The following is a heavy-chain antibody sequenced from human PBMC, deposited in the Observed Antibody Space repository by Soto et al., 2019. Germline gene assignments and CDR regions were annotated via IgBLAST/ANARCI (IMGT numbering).Heavy chain of an antibody. CDR1: GYTFTSYD. Sequence: QVQLVQSGAEVKKPGASVKVSCKASGYTFTSYDINWVRQATGQGLEWMGWMNPNSGNTGYAQKFQGRVTMTRNTSIRTAYIERSSLRSEDTAVYYCARGRIVKCFDSLCVGGHWGQGTLVTVSS. CDR3: ARGRIVKCFDSLCVGGH. CDR2: MNPNSGNT. J-gene: IGHJ4*02. V-gene: IGHV1-8*01. D-gene: IGHD5-12*01.